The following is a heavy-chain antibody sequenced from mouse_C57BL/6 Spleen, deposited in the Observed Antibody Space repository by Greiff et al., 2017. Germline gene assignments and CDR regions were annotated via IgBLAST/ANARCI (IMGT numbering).Heavy chain of an antibody. CDR2: INPSSGYT. V-gene: IGHV1-7*01. CDR3: ARETVVESYYFDY. J-gene: IGHJ2*01. Sequence: QVHVKQSGAELAKPGASVKLSCKASGYTFTSYWMHWVKQRPGQGLEWIGYINPSSGYTKYNQKFKDKATLTADKSSSTAYMQLSSLTYEDSAVYYCARETVVESYYFDYWGQGTTLTVSS. CDR1: GYTFTSYW. D-gene: IGHD1-1*01.